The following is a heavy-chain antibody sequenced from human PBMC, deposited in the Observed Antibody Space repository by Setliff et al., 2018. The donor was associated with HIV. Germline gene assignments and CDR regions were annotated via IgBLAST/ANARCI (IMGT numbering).Heavy chain of an antibody. Sequence: ASVKVSCKASGYTFTGYYMHWVRQAPGQGLEWMGRINPNSGNTGYAQKFQGGVTLTRNTSISTAYMELSSLRSEDTAVYYCPRDQTPPPNYDFWSGQLVLRNIFYYMDVWGTGSPVTVSS. CDR2: INPNSGNT. CDR3: PRDQTPPPNYDFWSGQLVLRNIFYYMDV. V-gene: IGHV1-8*02. CDR1: GYTFTGYY. J-gene: IGHJ6*03. D-gene: IGHD3-3*01.